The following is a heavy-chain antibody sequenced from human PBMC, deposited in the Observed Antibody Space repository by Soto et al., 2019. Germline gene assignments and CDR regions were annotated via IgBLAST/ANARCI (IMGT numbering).Heavy chain of an antibody. CDR1: GFSFSGKNY. Sequence: PGGSLRLSWAASGFSFSGKNYLTWVRQAPGKGLEWVSALYSSDGTYYADSVKGRFSVSRDNSKNTFYLQLHSLRPEDTALYFCATWLQREHAFDIWGLGTMVT. V-gene: IGHV3-53*01. CDR3: ATWLQREHAFDI. D-gene: IGHD1-1*01. J-gene: IGHJ3*02. CDR2: LYSSDGT.